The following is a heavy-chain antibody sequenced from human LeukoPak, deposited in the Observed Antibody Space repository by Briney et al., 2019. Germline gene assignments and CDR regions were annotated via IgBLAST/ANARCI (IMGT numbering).Heavy chain of an antibody. Sequence: GRSLRLSCAASGFTFSDHYMSWIRQAPGKGLEWVSYISYSGHTIYYADSVKGRFTISRDNAKNSLYLQMNSLRAEDTAVYYCAREAKELGATAFHMWGQGTMVSVSS. CDR1: GFTFSDHY. CDR2: ISYSGHTI. D-gene: IGHD1-26*01. CDR3: AREAKELGATAFHM. V-gene: IGHV3-11*01. J-gene: IGHJ3*02.